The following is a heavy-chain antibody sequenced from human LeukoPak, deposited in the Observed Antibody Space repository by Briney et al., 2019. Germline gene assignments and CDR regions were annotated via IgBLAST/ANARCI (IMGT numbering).Heavy chain of an antibody. Sequence: SETLSLTCTVSGGSISSSSAYWGWIRQPPGKGLEWIGSIYYRKNTYYNPPLKSRVTISADTSKNQFSLTLGSVSATDTAVYYCASPRGFSYGYFDYWGQGTLVTVSS. CDR2: IYYRKNT. J-gene: IGHJ4*02. CDR1: GGSISSSSAY. D-gene: IGHD5-18*01. CDR3: ASPRGFSYGYFDY. V-gene: IGHV4-39*01.